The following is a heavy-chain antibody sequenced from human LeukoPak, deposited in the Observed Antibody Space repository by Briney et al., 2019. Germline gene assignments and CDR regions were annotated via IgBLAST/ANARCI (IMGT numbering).Heavy chain of an antibody. V-gene: IGHV3-21*01. D-gene: IGHD4-23*01. Sequence: PGGSLRLSCAASGYTFSSYSMNWVRQAPGKGLEWVSSISSSSSYIYYADSVKGRFTISRDNAKNSLYLQMNSLRAEDTAVYYCARDAVVRGRKNYFDYWGQGTLVTVSS. CDR1: GYTFSSYS. J-gene: IGHJ4*02. CDR2: ISSSSSYI. CDR3: ARDAVVRGRKNYFDY.